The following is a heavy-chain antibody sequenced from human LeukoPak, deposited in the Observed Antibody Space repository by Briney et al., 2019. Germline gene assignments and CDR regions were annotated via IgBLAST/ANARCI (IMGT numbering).Heavy chain of an antibody. CDR3: ASSLAVAGPRDY. D-gene: IGHD6-19*01. CDR2: INPSGGST. J-gene: IGHJ4*02. CDR1: GYTFTSYH. V-gene: IGHV1-46*01. Sequence: ASVKVSCKASGYTFTSYHMHWVRQAPGQGLEWMGIINPSGGSTSYAQKFQGRVTMTRDTSTSTVYMELSSLRSEDTAVYYCASSLAVAGPRDYWGQGTLVTVSS.